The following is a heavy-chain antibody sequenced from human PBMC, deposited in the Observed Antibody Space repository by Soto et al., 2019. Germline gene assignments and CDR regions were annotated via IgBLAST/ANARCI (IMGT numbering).Heavy chain of an antibody. CDR2: IIPIFGPA. Sequence: GSSVKVSWTDSGGTFSSYAISWVRQAPGQGLEWMGGIIPIFGPANYAQKFQGRVTITAEESTSTAYMELSSLRSEDTAVYYWARDRYYGDYGVGYYYYYGMDVWG. V-gene: IGHV1-69*13. CDR3: ARDRYYGDYGVGYYYYYGMDV. D-gene: IGHD4-17*01. J-gene: IGHJ6*02. CDR1: GGTFSSYA.